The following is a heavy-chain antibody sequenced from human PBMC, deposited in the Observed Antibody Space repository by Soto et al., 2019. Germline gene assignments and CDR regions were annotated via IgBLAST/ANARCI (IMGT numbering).Heavy chain of an antibody. V-gene: IGHV1-69*08. CDR2: IIPILGIA. CDR3: ARDHGVVTSYWYFDL. Sequence: QVQLVQSGAEVKKPGCSVKVSCKASGGTFSSYTISWVRQAPGQGLEWMGRIIPILGIANYAQKFQGRVTSTADKATSTDEMELSSRRSEDTAVYYCARDHGVVTSYWYFDLWGRGTLVTVSS. J-gene: IGHJ2*01. CDR1: GGTFSSYT. D-gene: IGHD2-15*01.